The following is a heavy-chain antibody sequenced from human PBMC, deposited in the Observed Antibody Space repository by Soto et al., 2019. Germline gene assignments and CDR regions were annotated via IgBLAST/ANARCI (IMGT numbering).Heavy chain of an antibody. J-gene: IGHJ4*02. D-gene: IGHD6-13*01. Sequence: ESGGGVVQPGRSLRLSCAASGFTFSSYGMHWVRQAPGKGLEWVAVISYDGSNKYYADSVKGRFTISRDNSKNTLYLQMNSPRAEDTAVYYCAKDGGGGQHIAAAGTYVWYYFDYWGQGTLVTVSS. CDR2: ISYDGSNK. V-gene: IGHV3-30*18. CDR1: GFTFSSYG. CDR3: AKDGGGGQHIAAAGTYVWYYFDY.